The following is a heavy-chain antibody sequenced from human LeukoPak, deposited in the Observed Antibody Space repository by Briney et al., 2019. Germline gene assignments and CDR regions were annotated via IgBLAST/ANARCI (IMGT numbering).Heavy chain of an antibody. V-gene: IGHV4-39*01. CDR2: IYFSGRT. D-gene: IGHD2-21*01. CDR1: GGSISSSSYF. Sequence: SETLSLTCSVSGGSISSSSYFWGWIRQPPGKGLEWFGSIYFSGRTCYNPSLKSRVTLSLDTSKNQFSLKLTSVTAPDTAVYYCAGHVCVADSCPDNFDYWGQGTLVTVSS. J-gene: IGHJ4*02. CDR3: AGHVCVADSCPDNFDY.